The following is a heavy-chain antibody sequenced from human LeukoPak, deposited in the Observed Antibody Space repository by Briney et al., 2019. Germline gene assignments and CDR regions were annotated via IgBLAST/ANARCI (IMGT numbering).Heavy chain of an antibody. CDR3: ARDSSWGLFDC. J-gene: IGHJ4*02. D-gene: IGHD6-13*01. Sequence: SETLSLTCPVSGGSISSYYWSWIRPPPGKGLEWIGYIYYSGSPNYNPSLKSRVTISVDTSKNQFSLKLSSVTAADTAVYYCARDSSWGLFDCWDQGTLVTVSA. V-gene: IGHV4-59*01. CDR1: GGSISSYY. CDR2: IYYSGSP.